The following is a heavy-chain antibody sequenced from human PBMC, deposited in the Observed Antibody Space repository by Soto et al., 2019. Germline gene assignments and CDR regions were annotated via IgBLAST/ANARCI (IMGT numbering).Heavy chain of an antibody. CDR3: ARNAFFDY. V-gene: IGHV4-30-4*01. D-gene: IGHD2-2*01. CDR1: GDSISDDKYY. J-gene: IGHJ4*02. CDR2: VSLRGST. Sequence: QVQLKESGPGLVRPSQTLSLTCSVSGDSISDDKYYWSWIRQSPGKGLEWLGYVSLRGSTYYNPSLKGRLSISVEPSKNEFLLKLNSMIAADTAVYYCARNAFFDYWGQGILVTVSS.